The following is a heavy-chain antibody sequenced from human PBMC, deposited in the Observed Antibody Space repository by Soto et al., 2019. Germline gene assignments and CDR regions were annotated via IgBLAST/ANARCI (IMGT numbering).Heavy chain of an antibody. Sequence: LSLTCAVSGGSISSSNWWSWVRQPPGKGLEWIGEIYHSGSTNYNPSLKSRVTISVDKSKNQFSLKLSSVTAADTAVYYCARDNYYGSGSYYDYWGQGTLVTVSS. CDR1: GGSISSSNW. CDR3: ARDNYYGSGSYYDY. D-gene: IGHD3-10*01. CDR2: IYHSGST. V-gene: IGHV4-4*02. J-gene: IGHJ4*02.